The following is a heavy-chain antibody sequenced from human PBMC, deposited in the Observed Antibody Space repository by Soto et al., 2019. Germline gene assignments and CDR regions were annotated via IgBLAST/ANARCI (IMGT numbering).Heavy chain of an antibody. CDR2: ISAYNGNT. CDR1: GGTFSIYA. Sequence: ASVKVSCKASGGTFSIYASSWVRQAPGQGLEWMGWISAYNGNTNYAQKLQGRVTMTTDTSTSTAYMELRSLRSDDTAVYYCARIRPTQNYAFDIWGQGTMLTVSS. J-gene: IGHJ3*02. V-gene: IGHV1-18*01. D-gene: IGHD4-4*01. CDR3: ARIRPTQNYAFDI.